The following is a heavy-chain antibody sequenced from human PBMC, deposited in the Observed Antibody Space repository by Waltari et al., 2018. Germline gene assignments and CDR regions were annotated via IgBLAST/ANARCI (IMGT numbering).Heavy chain of an antibody. V-gene: IGHV1-69-2*01. CDR3: ATGSPKDPAFDY. Sequence: EVQLVQSGAEVKKPGATVKISCKVSGSTFTDYYMYWLQQAPGKGLEWMGLVDPEDGETMYAEKFQGRITITADTSTDTAYVELSGLRSEDTAVYYCATGSPKDPAFDYWGQGTLVTVSS. J-gene: IGHJ4*02. CDR2: VDPEDGET. CDR1: GSTFTDYY.